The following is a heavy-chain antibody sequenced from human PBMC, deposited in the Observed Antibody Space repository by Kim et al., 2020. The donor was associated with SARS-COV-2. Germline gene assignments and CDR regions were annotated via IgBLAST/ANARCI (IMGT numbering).Heavy chain of an antibody. V-gene: IGHV3-30*04. CDR3: ARTYSGSYQSAFDY. Sequence: GGSLRLSCAASGFTFSSYAMHWVRQAPGKGLEWVAVISYDESNKYYADSVKGRFTISRDNSKNTLYLQMNSLRAEDTAVYYCARTYSGSYQSAFDYWGQGTLVTVSS. J-gene: IGHJ4*02. CDR1: GFTFSSYA. D-gene: IGHD1-26*01. CDR2: ISYDESNK.